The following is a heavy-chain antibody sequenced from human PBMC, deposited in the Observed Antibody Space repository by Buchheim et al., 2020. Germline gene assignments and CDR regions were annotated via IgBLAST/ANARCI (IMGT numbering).Heavy chain of an antibody. CDR1: GFAFSSYW. J-gene: IGHJ6*02. CDR3: VRDGSRPLEYRPYGMDI. Sequence: EELLEESGGGLVQPGGSLRLSCAGSGFAFSSYWMHWVRQVPGKGLVWVSRANSAGNNTIYADSVKGRFTISRDNAKNTLYLQMNSLRVEDTAVYYCVRDGSRPLEYRPYGMDIWGQGTT. V-gene: IGHV3-74*01. D-gene: IGHD1-1*01. CDR2: ANSAGNNT.